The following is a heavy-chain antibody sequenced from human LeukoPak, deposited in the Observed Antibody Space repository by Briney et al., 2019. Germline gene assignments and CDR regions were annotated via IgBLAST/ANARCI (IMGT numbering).Heavy chain of an antibody. CDR3: ARDQRRLSGAKYSSSSDY. D-gene: IGHD6-13*01. V-gene: IGHV1-18*01. Sequence: PLASVKVSCKASGYTFTSYGISWVRQAPGQGLEWMGWISAYNGNTNYAQKLQGRVTMTTDTSTSTAYMELRSLRSDDTAVYYCARDQRRLSGAKYSSSSDYWGQGTLVTVSS. CDR2: ISAYNGNT. J-gene: IGHJ4*02. CDR1: GYTFTSYG.